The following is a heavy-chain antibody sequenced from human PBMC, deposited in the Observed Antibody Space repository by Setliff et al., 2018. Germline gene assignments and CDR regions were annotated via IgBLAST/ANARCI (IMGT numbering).Heavy chain of an antibody. CDR3: ARNDRPWRYYFDY. D-gene: IGHD3-9*01. CDR2: IYRTGTT. Sequence: PSETLSLTCTVSGGSISSGGYYWSWIRQHPGKGLEWIGYIYRTGTTHYNPSLKSRVTMSLDTSKNHFSLKLSSVTAADTAVYYCARNDRPWRYYFDYWGQGTLVTVSS. J-gene: IGHJ4*02. CDR1: GGSISSGGYY. V-gene: IGHV4-31*03.